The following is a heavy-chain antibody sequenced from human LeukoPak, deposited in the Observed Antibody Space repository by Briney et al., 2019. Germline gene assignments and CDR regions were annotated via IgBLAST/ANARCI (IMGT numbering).Heavy chain of an antibody. D-gene: IGHD6-19*01. CDR1: GFTVDSYS. V-gene: IGHV3-48*02. J-gene: IGHJ4*02. CDR3: ARDSGSGWSNDY. Sequence: GGSLRLSCVASGFTVDSYSMNWVRQAPGEGLEWVSYFGWSGTTIYYADSVKGRFTISRDSARNSLYLQMNSLRDEDSAVYYCARDSGSGWSNDYWGQGTLVTVSS. CDR2: FGWSGTTI.